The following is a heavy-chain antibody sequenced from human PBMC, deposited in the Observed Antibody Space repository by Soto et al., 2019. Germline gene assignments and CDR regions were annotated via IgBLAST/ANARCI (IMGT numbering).Heavy chain of an antibody. CDR3: AKDLGWLLFDY. D-gene: IGHD5-12*01. CDR2: ISYDGSNK. V-gene: IGHV3-30*18. Sequence: GGSLRLSCAASGFTFSSYGMHWVRQAPGKGLEWVAVISYDGSNKYYADSVKGRFTISRDNSKNTLYLQMNSLRAEDTAVYYCAKDLGWLLFDYWGQGTLVTVSS. J-gene: IGHJ4*02. CDR1: GFTFSSYG.